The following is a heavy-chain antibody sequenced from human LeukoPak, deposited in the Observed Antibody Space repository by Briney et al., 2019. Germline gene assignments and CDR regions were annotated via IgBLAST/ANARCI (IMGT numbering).Heavy chain of an antibody. CDR1: GFTFSNAW. CDR2: ISGSGDST. Sequence: GGSLRLSCAASGFTFSNAWMSWVRQAPGKGLEWVSGISGSGDSTSYADSVKGRFTISRDNSKNTLDLQMNSLRVEDTAVYYCAKGYYYYYYGMDVWGQGTTVTVSS. J-gene: IGHJ6*02. CDR3: AKGYYYYYYGMDV. V-gene: IGHV3-23*01.